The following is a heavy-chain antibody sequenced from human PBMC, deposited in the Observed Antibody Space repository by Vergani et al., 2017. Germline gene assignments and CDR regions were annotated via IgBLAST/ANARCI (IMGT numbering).Heavy chain of an antibody. V-gene: IGHV1-69-2*01. CDR3: ATPQTVTTGGMEV. CDR2: VDPEDGET. J-gene: IGHJ6*02. CDR1: GYTFTDYY. Sequence: EVQLVQSGAEVKKTGATMKISCKVSGYTFTDYYTHWVKQAPGKGLEWMGLVDPEDGETIYAEKFKGRVTIAADTSTDTAHLELSSLRSEDTAVYYCATPQTVTTGGMEVWGQGTTVIVSS. D-gene: IGHD4-17*01.